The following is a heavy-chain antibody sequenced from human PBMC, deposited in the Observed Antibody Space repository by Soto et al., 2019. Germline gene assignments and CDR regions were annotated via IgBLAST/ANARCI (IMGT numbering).Heavy chain of an antibody. Sequence: QVHLVQSGAEVKKPGASVKVSGKASGYTFTSYDIKWVRQATGQGLEWMGWMNPSTGSTGFAQKFQGRVTMISNTSISTAYLELSSLTSEDTAVYYCARGRLVAGTVDYWGQGTLVTVSS. J-gene: IGHJ4*02. CDR3: ARGRLVAGTVDY. D-gene: IGHD6-19*01. CDR1: GYTFTSYD. V-gene: IGHV1-8*01. CDR2: MNPSTGST.